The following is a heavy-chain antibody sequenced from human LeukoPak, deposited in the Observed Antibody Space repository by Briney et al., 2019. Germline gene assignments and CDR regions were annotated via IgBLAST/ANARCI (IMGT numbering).Heavy chain of an antibody. D-gene: IGHD6-19*01. Sequence: EGSLRLSCAACGFTFSGYWMIWVRQAPGKGLEWVANIKQDGSVKIYVDSVSGRVTISSDNAKNLLYRQMNRLSGEFTAVYYCVRDSGGYSSVWYDAFDVWGRGTKVTVSS. J-gene: IGHJ3*01. CDR2: IKQDGSVK. V-gene: IGHV3-7*01. CDR1: GFTFSGYW. CDR3: VRDSGGYSSVWYDAFDV.